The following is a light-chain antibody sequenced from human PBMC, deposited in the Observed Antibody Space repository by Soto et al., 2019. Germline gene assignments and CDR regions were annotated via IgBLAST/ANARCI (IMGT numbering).Light chain of an antibody. V-gene: IGLV1-44*01. Sequence: QAVVTQPPSASGTPGQRVAISCSGSSSNIGSNTVNWYQQLPGTAPKLLIYSDYQRPSGVPDRFSGSKSGTSASLAISGLQSEDEADYYCAAWDDSLNGYVFGSGTQLTVL. CDR3: AAWDDSLNGYV. CDR1: SSNIGSNT. J-gene: IGLJ7*01. CDR2: SDY.